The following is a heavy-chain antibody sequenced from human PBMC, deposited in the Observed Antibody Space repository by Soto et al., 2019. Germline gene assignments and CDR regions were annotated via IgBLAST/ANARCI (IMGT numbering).Heavy chain of an antibody. CDR1: GFTFSSYG. CDR2: ISYDGSNK. D-gene: IGHD1-1*01. CDR3: AKDLFEASNCY. Sequence: GGSLRLSCAASGFTFSSYGMHWVRQAPGKGLEWVAVISYDGSNKYYADSVKGRFTISRDNSKNTLYLQMNSLRAEDTAVYYCAKDLFEASNCYWGQGTLVTVSS. V-gene: IGHV3-30*18. J-gene: IGHJ4*02.